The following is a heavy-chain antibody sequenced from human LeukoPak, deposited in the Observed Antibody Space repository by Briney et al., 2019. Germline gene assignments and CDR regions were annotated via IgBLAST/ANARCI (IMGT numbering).Heavy chain of an antibody. CDR3: TRDWEDSSGYHQLGFDP. CDR2: SYYKSKRYN. D-gene: IGHD3-22*01. V-gene: IGHV6-1*01. Sequence: SQTLSVTRVISGDRDSSNSGAWHWITQSPSRGLEWLGRSYYKSKRYNDYAVSVKSRMSINPDTSKNQISLQLSSVTPEDTAVYYCTRDWEDSSGYHQLGFDPWGQGTLVTVSS. J-gene: IGHJ5*02. CDR1: GDRDSSNSGA.